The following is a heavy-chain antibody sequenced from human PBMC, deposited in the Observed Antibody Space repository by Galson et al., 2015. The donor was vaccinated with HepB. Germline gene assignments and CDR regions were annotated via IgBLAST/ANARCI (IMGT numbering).Heavy chain of an antibody. CDR3: ARASSVRVVTPAGGAFGI. J-gene: IGHJ3*02. CDR1: GGSISSSSYY. D-gene: IGHD4-23*01. CDR2: IYYSGST. V-gene: IGHV4-39*07. Sequence: ETLSLTCTVSGGSISSSSYYWGWIRQPPGKGLEWIGSIYYSGSTYYNPSLKSRVTISVDTSKNQFSLKLSSVTAADTAVYYCARASSVRVVTPAGGAFGIWGQGTMVTVSS.